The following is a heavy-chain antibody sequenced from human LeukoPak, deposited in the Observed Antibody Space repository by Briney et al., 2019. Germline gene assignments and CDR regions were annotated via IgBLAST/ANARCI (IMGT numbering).Heavy chain of an antibody. J-gene: IGHJ6*03. V-gene: IGHV6-1*01. Sequence: SQTLSLTCAISGDSVSSNSAAWNWIRQSPSRGLEWLGRTYYRSKWYNDYAVSVKSRITINPDTSKNQFSLQLNSVTPEDTAVYYCARDSRPRYVGGAGWFGELLFNYYYYYMDVWGKGTTVTISS. CDR1: GDSVSSNSAA. D-gene: IGHD3-10*01. CDR3: ARDSRPRYVGGAGWFGELLFNYYYYYMDV. CDR2: TYYRSKWYN.